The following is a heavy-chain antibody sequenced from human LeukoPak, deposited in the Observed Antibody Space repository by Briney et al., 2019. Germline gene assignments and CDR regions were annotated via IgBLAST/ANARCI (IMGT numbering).Heavy chain of an antibody. V-gene: IGHV1-8*01. CDR1: GYTFTSYD. CDR3: ARGWDSSGWYGFHWFDP. Sequence: ASVKVSCKASGYTFTSYDINWVRQATGQGLEWMGWMNPNSGNTGYAQKFQGRVIMTRNTSISTAYMELSSLRSEGTAVYYCARGWDSSGWYGFHWFDPWGQGTLVTVSS. J-gene: IGHJ5*02. CDR2: MNPNSGNT. D-gene: IGHD6-19*01.